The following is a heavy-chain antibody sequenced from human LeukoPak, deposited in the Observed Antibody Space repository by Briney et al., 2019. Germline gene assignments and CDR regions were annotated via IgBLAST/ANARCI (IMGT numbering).Heavy chain of an antibody. CDR3: ARDRRMATTTFDY. CDR1: GYTFTGYY. V-gene: IGHV1-2*06. Sequence: ASVKVSCKASGYTFTGYYMHWVRQAPGQGLEWMGRINPNSGGTNYAQKFQGRVTMTRDTSISTAYMELSRLRSDDTAVYYCARDRRMATTTFDYWGQGTLVTVSS. D-gene: IGHD5-24*01. J-gene: IGHJ4*02. CDR2: INPNSGGT.